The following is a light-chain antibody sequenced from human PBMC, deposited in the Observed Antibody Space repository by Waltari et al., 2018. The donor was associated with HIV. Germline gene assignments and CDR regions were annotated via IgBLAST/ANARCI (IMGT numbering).Light chain of an antibody. V-gene: IGLV1-44*01. J-gene: IGLJ3*02. CDR3: AAWDDSLNAWV. Sequence: QSVLTQPPSASGTPGQRVTISCSGSSSNIESNTANWYQQLPGTAPKRPIYVINLRPSWVPDRFSVSNSGTSASLAISGLQSEDEADYYCAAWDDSLNAWVFGGGTKLAVL. CDR2: VIN. CDR1: SSNIESNT.